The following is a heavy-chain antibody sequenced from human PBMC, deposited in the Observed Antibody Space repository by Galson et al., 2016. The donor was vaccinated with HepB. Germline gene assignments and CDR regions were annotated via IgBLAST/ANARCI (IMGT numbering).Heavy chain of an antibody. CDR1: GLTFSSSW. CDR2: INQDGSVK. D-gene: IGHD3-16*01. V-gene: IGHV3-7*01. Sequence: SLRLSCAASGLTFSSSWMTWVRQAPGKGLEWVANINQDGSVKNYVDAVKGRFSISRDNAKNSAYLEMNNLSAGDTAVYYCARDASWGGYDYWGQGTLVTVSS. J-gene: IGHJ4*02. CDR3: ARDASWGGYDY.